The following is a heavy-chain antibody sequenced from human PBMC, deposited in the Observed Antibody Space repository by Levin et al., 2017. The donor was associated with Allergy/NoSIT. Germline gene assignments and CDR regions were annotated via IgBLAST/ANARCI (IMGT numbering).Heavy chain of an antibody. D-gene: IGHD3-16*01. J-gene: IGHJ4*02. CDR2: INSKTGGT. Sequence: ASVKVSCKASGYTFTAYFIYWVRQAPGQGLEWMGRINSKTGGTNYAQKFQGRVTMTRDTSISIAYMELSRLTSDDTAVYYCARPWGYWGQGTLVTVSS. CDR1: GYTFTAYF. V-gene: IGHV1-2*06. CDR3: ARPWGY.